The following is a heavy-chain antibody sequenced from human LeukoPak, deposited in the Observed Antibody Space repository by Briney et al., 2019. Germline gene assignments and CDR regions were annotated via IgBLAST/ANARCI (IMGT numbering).Heavy chain of an antibody. J-gene: IGHJ5*02. CDR1: GGSISSYY. CDR2: IYYSGST. CDR3: ARGTRALYYYGSGSSYNWFDP. D-gene: IGHD3-10*01. Sequence: PSETLSLTCTVSGGSISSYYWSWIRQPPGKGLEWIGYIYYSGSTNYNPSLKSRVTISVDTSKNQFSLKLSSVTAADTAVYYCARGTRALYYYGSGSSYNWFDPWGQGTLVTVSS. V-gene: IGHV4-59*01.